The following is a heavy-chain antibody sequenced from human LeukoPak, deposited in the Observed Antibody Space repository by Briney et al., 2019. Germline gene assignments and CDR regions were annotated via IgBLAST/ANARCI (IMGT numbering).Heavy chain of an antibody. J-gene: IGHJ4*02. V-gene: IGHV4-39*07. CDR2: IYYSGST. CDR3: ARGYYDFWSGYPHYFDY. D-gene: IGHD3-3*01. Sequence: WVRQAPGKGLEWIGSIYYSGSTYYNPSLKSRVTISVDTSKNQFSLKLSSVTAADTAVCYCARGYYDFWSGYPHYFDYWGQGTLVTVSS.